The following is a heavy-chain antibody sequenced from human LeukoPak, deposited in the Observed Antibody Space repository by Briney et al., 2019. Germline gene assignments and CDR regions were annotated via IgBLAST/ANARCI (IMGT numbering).Heavy chain of an antibody. V-gene: IGHV1-69*04. CDR2: IIPIFGIA. J-gene: IGHJ6*02. Sequence: GASVKVSCKASGGTLSSYAISWVRQAPGQGLEWMGRIIPIFGIANYAQKFQGRVTITADKSTSTAYMELSSLRSEDTAVYYCARDQLRFLEWLSNWDYYYGMDVWGQGTTVTVSS. CDR3: ARDQLRFLEWLSNWDYYYGMDV. CDR1: GGTLSSYA. D-gene: IGHD3-3*01.